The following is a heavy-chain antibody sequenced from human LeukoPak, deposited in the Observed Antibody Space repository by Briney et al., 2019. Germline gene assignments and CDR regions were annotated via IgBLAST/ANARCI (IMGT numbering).Heavy chain of an antibody. CDR2: IYYSGST. Sequence: SETLSLTCTVSGGTISSYYWGWIRQPPGKGLEWIGYIYYSGSTNYNPSLKSRVTISVDTSKNQFSLKLSSVTAADTAVYYCARLSYYDSSGYYVGNWFDPWGQGTLVTVSS. CDR1: GGTISSYY. D-gene: IGHD3-22*01. J-gene: IGHJ5*02. CDR3: ARLSYYDSSGYYVGNWFDP. V-gene: IGHV4-59*01.